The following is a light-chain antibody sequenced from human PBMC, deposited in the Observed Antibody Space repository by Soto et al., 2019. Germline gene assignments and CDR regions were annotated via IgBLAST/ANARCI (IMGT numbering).Light chain of an antibody. Sequence: QAVVTQEPSLSVSPGGTVTLTCGLSSGTVSTSNYPSWYQQTPGQPPRTLIYGTNTRSSGVPNRFSGSILGNKAALTITGAQADDESDYYCVLFVGSGIWVFGGGNKLTVL. V-gene: IGLV8-61*01. CDR3: VLFVGSGIWV. CDR1: SGTVSTSNY. J-gene: IGLJ3*02. CDR2: GTN.